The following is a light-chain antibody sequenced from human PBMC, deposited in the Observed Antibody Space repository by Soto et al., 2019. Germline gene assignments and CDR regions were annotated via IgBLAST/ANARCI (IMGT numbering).Light chain of an antibody. J-gene: IGLJ2*01. CDR3: CSYAGSSGA. CDR2: EGS. V-gene: IGLV2-23*01. Sequence: QSALTQPASVSGYPGQSITISCTGTSSDVGSYNLVSWYQQHPGKAPKLMIYEGSKRPSGVSNRFSGSKSGNTASLTISGLQAEDEADYYCCSYAGSSGAFGGGTKLTVL. CDR1: SSDVGSYNL.